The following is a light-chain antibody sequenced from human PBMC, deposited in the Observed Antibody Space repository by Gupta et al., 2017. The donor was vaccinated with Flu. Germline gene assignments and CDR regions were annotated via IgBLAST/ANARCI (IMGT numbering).Light chain of an antibody. J-gene: IGLJ3*02. V-gene: IGLV2-14*01. CDR1: SSDIGGYNY. Sequence: SITISCTGTSSDIGGYNYVSWYQQHPGKAPKLMIYEVSNRPSGVSNRFSGSKSGNMASLTISGLQAEDEADYYCSSDTSSRSLVFGGGTKLTVL. CDR2: EVS. CDR3: SSDTSSRSLV.